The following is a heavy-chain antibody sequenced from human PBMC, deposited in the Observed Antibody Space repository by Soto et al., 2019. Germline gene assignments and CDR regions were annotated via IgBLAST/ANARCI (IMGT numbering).Heavy chain of an antibody. CDR1: GYTFTGYY. D-gene: IGHD5-12*01. V-gene: IGHV1-2*02. Sequence: QVQLVQSGAEVKKPGASVKVSCKASGYTFTGYYMHWVRQAPRQGLEWMGWINPNSGDTNYAQKFQGRVTMTRDTYISTAYMELSRLTFDDTAVYYCARPKHSAYSGYNNDYWGQGTLVTVSS. CDR2: INPNSGDT. CDR3: ARPKHSAYSGYNNDY. J-gene: IGHJ4*02.